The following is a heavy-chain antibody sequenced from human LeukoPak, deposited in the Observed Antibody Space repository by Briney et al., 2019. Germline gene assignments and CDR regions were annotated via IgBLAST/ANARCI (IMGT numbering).Heavy chain of an antibody. CDR2: INSNGGST. Sequence: PGGSLRLSCAASGFTFSSYAMHWVRQAPGKGLEYVSGINSNGGSTYYANSVKGRFIISRDNSKNMLYLQMGSLRAEDMAVYYCAMGRYFDWPYYYYYMDVWGKGTTVTISS. J-gene: IGHJ6*03. V-gene: IGHV3-64*01. CDR1: GFTFSSYA. CDR3: AMGRYFDWPYYYYYMDV. D-gene: IGHD3-9*01.